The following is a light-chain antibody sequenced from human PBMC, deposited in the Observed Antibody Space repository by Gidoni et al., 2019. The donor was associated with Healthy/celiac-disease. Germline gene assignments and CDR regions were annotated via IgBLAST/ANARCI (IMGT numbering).Light chain of an antibody. V-gene: IGKV1-39*01. J-gene: IGKJ1*01. CDR3: QQSYSTPQT. Sequence: QMTHPPSFLSASVGDRVTITCRASQSISSYLNWYQQKPGKAPKLLIYAASSLQSGVPSRFSGSGSGTDFTLTISSLQPEDFATYYCQQSYSTPQTFGQGTKVEIK. CDR1: QSISSY. CDR2: AAS.